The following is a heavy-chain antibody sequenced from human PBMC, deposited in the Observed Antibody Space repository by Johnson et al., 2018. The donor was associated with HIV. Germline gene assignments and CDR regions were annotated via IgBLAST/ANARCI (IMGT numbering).Heavy chain of an antibody. V-gene: IGHV3-30*03. CDR2: ISYDGSNK. J-gene: IGHJ3*02. D-gene: IGHD1-26*01. CDR1: GLTFTNAW. CDR3: ARGSGSYGDAFDI. Sequence: QEKLVESGGGLVQPGGSLRLSCAASGLTFTNAWMNWVRQAPGKGLEWVALISYDGSNKYHADSVKGRFTISRENAKNSLYLQMNSLRAGDTAVYYCARGSGSYGDAFDIWGQGTM.